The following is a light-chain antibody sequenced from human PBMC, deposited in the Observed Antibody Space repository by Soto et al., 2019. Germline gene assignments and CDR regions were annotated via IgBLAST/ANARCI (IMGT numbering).Light chain of an antibody. CDR2: GAS. V-gene: IGKV3-15*01. CDR1: QSVSNN. CDR3: HQYNNWPLT. J-gene: IGKJ4*01. Sequence: EIVMTQSPATLSVSPGERATLSCRASQSVSNNLAWYQQKPGQAPRLLISGASTRATGIPARFSGSGSGTEFTLTISSLQSEDFAVYYCHQYNNWPLTFGGGTKVEIK.